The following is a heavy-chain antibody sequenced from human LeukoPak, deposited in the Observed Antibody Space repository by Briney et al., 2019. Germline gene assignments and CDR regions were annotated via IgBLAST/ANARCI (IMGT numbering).Heavy chain of an antibody. CDR1: GYTFTSYY. D-gene: IGHD4-23*01. Sequence: GASVKVSCRASGYTFTSYYIHWVRQAPGQGLEWMGRINPNSGGTNYAQKFQGRVTMTRDTSISTAYMELSRLRSDDTAVYYCARGVRWYYYYYMDVWGKGTTVTISS. CDR3: ARGVRWYYYYYMDV. CDR2: INPNSGGT. J-gene: IGHJ6*03. V-gene: IGHV1-2*06.